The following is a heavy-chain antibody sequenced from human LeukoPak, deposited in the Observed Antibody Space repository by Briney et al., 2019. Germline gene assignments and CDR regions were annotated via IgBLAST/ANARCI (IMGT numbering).Heavy chain of an antibody. CDR1: GFTFSSYA. V-gene: IGHV3-30*04. Sequence: GGSLRLSCAASGFTFSSYAMHWVRQTPGKGLEWVAIISYDGSDKYYADSVKGRFTISRDNSKNTLYLQMNSLRAEDTAVYYCAKHPSIVGATTADYWGQGTLVTVSS. D-gene: IGHD1-26*01. CDR2: ISYDGSDK. J-gene: IGHJ4*02. CDR3: AKHPSIVGATTADY.